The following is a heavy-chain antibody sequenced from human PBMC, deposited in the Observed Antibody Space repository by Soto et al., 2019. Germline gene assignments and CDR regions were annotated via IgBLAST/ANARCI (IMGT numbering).Heavy chain of an antibody. CDR1: GYSITYNY. Sequence: GASVKVSCKASGYSITYNYMHWVRQAPGKGLEWMGTIDPTGGNRNYAQKFQGRLTMTRDTSTSTVYMELSSLTPEDTAVYYCVRLVGNSWLDFWGQGTLVTVSS. D-gene: IGHD2-2*01. V-gene: IGHV1-46*01. J-gene: IGHJ5*01. CDR2: IDPTGGNR. CDR3: VRLVGNSWLDF.